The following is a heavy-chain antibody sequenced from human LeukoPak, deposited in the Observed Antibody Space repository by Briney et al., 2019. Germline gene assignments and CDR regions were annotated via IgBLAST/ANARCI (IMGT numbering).Heavy chain of an antibody. D-gene: IGHD2-2*01. CDR3: ARDPMKVVPAADYGMDV. CDR2: IKQDGSEK. CDR1: GFTFSSYG. Sequence: PGGSLRLSCAASGFTFSSYGMHWVRQAPGKGLEGVANIKQDGSEKYYVDSVKGRFTISRDNAKNSLYLQMNSLRAEDTAVYYCARDPMKVVPAADYGMDVWGQGTTVTVSS. V-gene: IGHV3-7*01. J-gene: IGHJ6*02.